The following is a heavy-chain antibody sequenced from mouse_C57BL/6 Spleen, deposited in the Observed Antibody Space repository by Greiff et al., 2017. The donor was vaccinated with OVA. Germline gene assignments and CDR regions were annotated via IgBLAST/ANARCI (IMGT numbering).Heavy chain of an antibody. Sequence: EVKLQESGPGMVKPSQSLSLTCTVTGYSITSGYDWHWIRHFPGNKLEWMGYISYSGSTKYNPSLKSRISITHDTSKNHFFLKLNSVTTEDTATYYCARLRITTVVATGYFDVWGTGTTVTVSS. D-gene: IGHD1-1*01. CDR2: ISYSGST. V-gene: IGHV3-1*01. CDR1: GYSITSGYD. CDR3: ARLRITTVVATGYFDV. J-gene: IGHJ1*03.